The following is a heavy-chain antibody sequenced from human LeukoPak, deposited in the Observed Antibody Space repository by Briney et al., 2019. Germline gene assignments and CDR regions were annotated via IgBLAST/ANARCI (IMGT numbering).Heavy chain of an antibody. D-gene: IGHD5-18*01. J-gene: IGHJ4*02. CDR2: ISSSSSYI. Sequence: GGSLRLSCAASGFTFSSYSMNWVRQAPGKGLEWVSSISSSSSYIYYADSLKGRFTISRDNAKNSLYLQMNSLRAEDTAVYYCARHPSNVDTAMGFDYWGQGTLVTVSS. CDR1: GFTFSSYS. CDR3: ARHPSNVDTAMGFDY. V-gene: IGHV3-21*01.